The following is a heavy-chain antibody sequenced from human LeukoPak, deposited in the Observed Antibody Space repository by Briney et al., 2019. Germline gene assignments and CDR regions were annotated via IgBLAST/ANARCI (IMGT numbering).Heavy chain of an antibody. D-gene: IGHD3-10*01. J-gene: IGHJ4*02. V-gene: IGHV4-34*01. CDR3: ARGRYYGSGSYSLFDY. CDR1: GGSFSGYY. Sequence: SETLSLTCAVYGGSFSGYYWSWIRQPPGKGLEWIGEINHSGSTNYNPSLKSRVTISVDTSKNQFSLKLSSVTAADTAVYYCARGRYYGSGSYSLFDYWGQGTLVTVSS. CDR2: INHSGST.